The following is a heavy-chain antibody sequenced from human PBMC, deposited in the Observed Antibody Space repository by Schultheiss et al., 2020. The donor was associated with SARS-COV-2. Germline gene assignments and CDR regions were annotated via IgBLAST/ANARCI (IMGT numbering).Heavy chain of an antibody. CDR2: INSDGSST. V-gene: IGHV3-74*01. CDR1: AFTFSSSN. Sequence: GGSLRLSCAASAFTFSSSNMNWVRQAPGKGLVWVSRINSDGSSTSYADSVKGRFTISRDNAKNTLYLQMNSLRAEDTAVYYCARVRTGWFDPWGQGTLVTVSS. J-gene: IGHJ5*02. CDR3: ARVRTGWFDP.